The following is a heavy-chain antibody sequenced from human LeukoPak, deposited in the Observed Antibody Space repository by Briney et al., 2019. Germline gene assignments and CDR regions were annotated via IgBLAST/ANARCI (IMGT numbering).Heavy chain of an antibody. J-gene: IGHJ6*02. CDR3: ARSSGWYPPYYYYGMDV. CDR1: GGSISSYY. D-gene: IGHD6-19*01. CDR2: IYYSGST. V-gene: IGHV4-59*01. Sequence: PSETLSLTCTVSGGSISSYYWSWIRQPPGKGLEWIGYIYYSGSTNYNPSLKSRVTISVDTSKNQLSLKLSSVTAADTAVYYCARSSGWYPPYYYYGMDVWGQGTTVTVS.